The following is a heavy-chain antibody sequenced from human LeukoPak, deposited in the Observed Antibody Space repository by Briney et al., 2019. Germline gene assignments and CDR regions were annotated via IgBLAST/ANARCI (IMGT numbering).Heavy chain of an antibody. V-gene: IGHV3-23*01. CDR3: SRDPNGDYVGAFDM. CDR1: GLTFSNYA. J-gene: IGHJ3*02. CDR2: ITGSGRGT. Sequence: PGGSLRLSCTASGLTFSNYATTWVRQAPGKGLEWVSSITGSGRGTYHADSVTGRFSVSRDNSQNTVCLHMSSLRADDTALYYCSRDPNGDYVGAFDMWGPGTMVTVSS. D-gene: IGHD2-21*02.